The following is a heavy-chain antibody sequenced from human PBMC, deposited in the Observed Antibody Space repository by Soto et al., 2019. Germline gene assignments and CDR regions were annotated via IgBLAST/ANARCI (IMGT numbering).Heavy chain of an antibody. V-gene: IGHV4-39*01. CDR2: VYYSGGT. CDR1: GGSIDNSHSF. D-gene: IGHD3-3*01. Sequence: PSETLSLTCDVSGGSIDNSHSFWGWVRQPPGRGLEFLGSVYYSGGTYYNPSLKSRVTVSVDTSKNQVSLRVRSVTVAETAVYFCASSPNYVFWGGEPYYNGMDVWGPGATVTVSS. J-gene: IGHJ6*02. CDR3: ASSPNYVFWGGEPYYNGMDV.